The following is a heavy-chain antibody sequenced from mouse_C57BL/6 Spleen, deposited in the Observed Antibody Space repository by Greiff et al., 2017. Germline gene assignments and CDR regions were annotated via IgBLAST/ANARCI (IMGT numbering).Heavy chain of an antibody. CDR3: ARGAYGSSYWYFDV. J-gene: IGHJ1*03. Sequence: QVQLQQPGAELVRPGSSVKLSCKASGYTFTSYWMDWVKQRPGQGLEWIGNIYPSDSETHSNQKFKDKATLTVDKSSSTAYMQLSSLTSEDSAVYDCARGAYGSSYWYFDVGGTGTTVTVSS. CDR1: GYTFTSYW. CDR2: IYPSDSET. D-gene: IGHD1-1*01. V-gene: IGHV1-61*01.